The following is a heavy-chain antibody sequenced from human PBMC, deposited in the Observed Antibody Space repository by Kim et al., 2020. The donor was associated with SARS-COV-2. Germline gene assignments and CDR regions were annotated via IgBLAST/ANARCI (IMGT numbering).Heavy chain of an antibody. CDR3: ARVRSSRFIIFYYYGMDV. Sequence: SETLSLTCAVYGGSFSGYYWSWIRQPPGKGLEWIGEINHSGSTNYNPSLKCRVTISVDTSKNQFSLKLSSVTAADTAVYYCARVRSSRFIIFYYYGMDVWGQGTTVTVSS. CDR1: GGSFSGYY. V-gene: IGHV4-34*01. D-gene: IGHD6-13*01. CDR2: INHSGST. J-gene: IGHJ6*02.